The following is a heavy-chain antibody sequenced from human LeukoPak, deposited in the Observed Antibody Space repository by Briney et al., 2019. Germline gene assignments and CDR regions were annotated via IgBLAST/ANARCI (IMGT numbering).Heavy chain of an antibody. J-gene: IGHJ4*02. D-gene: IGHD3-16*01. CDR2: ISSSSSYI. Sequence: GGPLRLSCAASGFTFSSYSMNWVRQAPGKGLEWVSSISSSSSYIYYADSVKGRFTISRDNAKNSLYLQMNSLRAEDTAVYYCARVFPSWGSFDYWGQGTLVTVSS. CDR1: GFTFSSYS. CDR3: ARVFPSWGSFDY. V-gene: IGHV3-21*01.